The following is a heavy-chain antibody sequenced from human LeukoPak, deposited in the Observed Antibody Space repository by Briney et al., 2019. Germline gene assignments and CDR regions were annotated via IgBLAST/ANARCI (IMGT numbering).Heavy chain of an antibody. CDR2: ISSTSSYI. CDR3: TDRADFWSGYWAMNV. V-gene: IGHV3-21*01. Sequence: GGSLRLSCVASGFTFTTYSLNWVRQAPGKGPEGVSSISSTSSYIYYADSVKGRFTLSRDNATNSIYLQKDSPRTAATAAYYRTDRADFWSGYWAMNVWGQGTTVIVSS. CDR1: GFTFTTYS. J-gene: IGHJ6*02. D-gene: IGHD3-3*01.